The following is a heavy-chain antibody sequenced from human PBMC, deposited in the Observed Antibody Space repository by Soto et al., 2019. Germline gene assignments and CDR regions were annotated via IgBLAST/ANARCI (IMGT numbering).Heavy chain of an antibody. D-gene: IGHD1-26*01. CDR3: ARVGYSGSYFDY. CDR1: GYTFTSYA. V-gene: IGHV1-3*01. Sequence: ASVKVSCKASGYTFTSYAMHWVRQAPGQRLEWMGWINAGNGNTKYSQKFQGRVTITRDTSASTAYMELSSLRSEDTSVYYCARVGYSGSYFDYWGQGTLVTVSS. CDR2: INAGNGNT. J-gene: IGHJ4*02.